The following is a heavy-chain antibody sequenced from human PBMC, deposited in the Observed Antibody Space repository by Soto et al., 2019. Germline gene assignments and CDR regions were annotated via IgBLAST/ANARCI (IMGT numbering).Heavy chain of an antibody. V-gene: IGHV1-69*13. CDR3: VRLDKAMIEAPH. Sequence: ASVKVSCKASGGTFSSYAISWVRQAPGQGLEWMGGIIPIFGTANYAQKFQGRVTITADESTSTAYMELSSLRSEDTAVYYCVRLDKAMIEAPHWGQGTLVTVSS. D-gene: IGHD5-18*01. CDR1: GGTFSSYA. J-gene: IGHJ4*02. CDR2: IIPIFGTA.